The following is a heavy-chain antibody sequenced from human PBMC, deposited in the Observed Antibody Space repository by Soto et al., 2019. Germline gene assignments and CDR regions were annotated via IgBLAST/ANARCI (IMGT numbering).Heavy chain of an antibody. Sequence: EVQLLESGGGLVQPGGSLRLSCAASGFTFSSYAMSWVRQAPGKGLEWVSAISGSGGSTYYADSVKGRFTISRDNSKNTLYLQMNSLRAEDTAVYYCAKSWANSAAMVRGVIYYWGQGTLVTVSS. CDR1: GFTFSSYA. CDR2: ISGSGGST. V-gene: IGHV3-23*01. D-gene: IGHD3-10*01. J-gene: IGHJ4*02. CDR3: AKSWANSAAMVRGVIYY.